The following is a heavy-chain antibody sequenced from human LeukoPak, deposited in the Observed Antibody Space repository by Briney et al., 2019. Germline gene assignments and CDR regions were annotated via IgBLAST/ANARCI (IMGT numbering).Heavy chain of an antibody. Sequence: GGSLRLSCAASGFTFSSYAMSWVRHDPGKGPERVSAFFGSGGSTYYADSVKGRFTISRDNSKNTLYQHIISLRADDLAVEDCAMYCSGKDRSISTDGTGYFDYWGQGTLVTVSS. D-gene: IGHD6-19*01. CDR1: GFTFSSYA. CDR2: FFGSGGST. J-gene: IGHJ4*02. V-gene: IGHV3-23*01. CDR3: AMYCSGKDRSISTDGTGYFDY.